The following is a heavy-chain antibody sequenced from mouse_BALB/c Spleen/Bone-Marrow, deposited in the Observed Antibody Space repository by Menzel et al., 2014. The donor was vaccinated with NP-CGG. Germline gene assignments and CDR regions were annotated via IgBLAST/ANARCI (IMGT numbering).Heavy chain of an antibody. V-gene: IGHV2-3*01. D-gene: IGHD2-3*01. CDR1: GFSLTSNG. CDR3: AELEDGYAMDY. CDR2: IWGDGST. Sequence: VKLEESGPGLVAPSQSLSITCTVSGFSLTSNGVSWIRQPPGKGLEWLGVIWGDGSTKYHSALESRLSFTRDSSKSRVFLQQNSLHTDDTATSYCAELEDGYAMDYLGQGTPVSVSS. J-gene: IGHJ4*01.